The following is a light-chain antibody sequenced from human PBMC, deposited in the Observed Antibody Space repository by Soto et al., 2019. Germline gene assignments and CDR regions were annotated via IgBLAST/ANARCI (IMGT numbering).Light chain of an antibody. V-gene: IGKV3-20*01. CDR1: QTVTRSY. CDR2: GAS. Sequence: ESVLTQSPGTLSWSPGERATLSCRASQTVTRSYLAWYQQKPGQAPRLLIYGASTRATGIPARFSGSGSGTDFTLTISRLETEDFAVFYCQQYGTSEIIFGQRTLLEI. J-gene: IGKJ5*01. CDR3: QQYGTSEII.